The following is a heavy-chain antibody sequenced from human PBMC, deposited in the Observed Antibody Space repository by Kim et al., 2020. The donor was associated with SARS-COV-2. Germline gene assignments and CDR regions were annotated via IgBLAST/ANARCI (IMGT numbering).Heavy chain of an antibody. Sequence: ASVKVSCKASGYTFTSYYMHWVRQAPGQGLEWMGIINPSGGSTSYAQKFQGRVTMTRDTSTSTVYMELSSLRSEDTAVYYCARDCRDGYNLGWFDPWGQGTLVTVSS. D-gene: IGHD5-12*01. V-gene: IGHV1-46*01. CDR2: INPSGGST. CDR3: ARDCRDGYNLGWFDP. J-gene: IGHJ5*02. CDR1: GYTFTSYY.